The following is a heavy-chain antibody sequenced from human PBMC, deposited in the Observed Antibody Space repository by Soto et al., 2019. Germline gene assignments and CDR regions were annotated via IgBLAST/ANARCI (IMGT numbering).Heavy chain of an antibody. J-gene: IGHJ6*02. CDR3: ARDRITIFGVVIIKRPIYYYYGMDV. CDR1: GFTFSSYS. CDR2: ISSSSTI. Sequence: PGGSLRLSCAASGFTFSSYSMNWVRQAPGKGLEWVSYISSSSTIYYADSVKGRFTISRDNAKNSLYLQMNSLRDEDTAVYYCARDRITIFGVVIIKRPIYYYYGMDVWGQGTTVTVSS. V-gene: IGHV3-48*02. D-gene: IGHD3-3*01.